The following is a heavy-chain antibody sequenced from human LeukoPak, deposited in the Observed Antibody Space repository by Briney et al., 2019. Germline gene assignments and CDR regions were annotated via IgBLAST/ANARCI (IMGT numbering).Heavy chain of an antibody. CDR1: GFTFSSYW. CDR2: INSDGSST. J-gene: IGHJ4*02. CDR3: ARPEYGDFPYFDY. D-gene: IGHD4-17*01. V-gene: IGHV3-74*01. Sequence: GGSLRLSCAASGFTFSSYWMHWVRQAPGKGLVWVSRINSDGSSTSYADSVKGRFTISRDNAKNTLYLQMNSLRAEDTAVYYCARPEYGDFPYFDYWGQGTLVTVSS.